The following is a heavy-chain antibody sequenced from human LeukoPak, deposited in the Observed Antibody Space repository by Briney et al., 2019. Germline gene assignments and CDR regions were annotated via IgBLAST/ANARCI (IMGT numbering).Heavy chain of an antibody. CDR2: LYSDGTT. Sequence: GGSLRLSCAASGFTVSSCYMSWVRQAPGKGLEWVSVLYSDGTTYYADSVKGRFTISRDNSKNSLYLQMNSLRAEDTAVYYCARGRWRGDFDYWGQGTLVTVSS. CDR3: ARGRWRGDFDY. J-gene: IGHJ4*02. D-gene: IGHD4-23*01. CDR1: GFTVSSCY. V-gene: IGHV3-53*01.